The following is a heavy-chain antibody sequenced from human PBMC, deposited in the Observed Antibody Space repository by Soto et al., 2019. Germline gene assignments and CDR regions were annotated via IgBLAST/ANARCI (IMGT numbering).Heavy chain of an antibody. J-gene: IGHJ4*02. D-gene: IGHD1-26*01. CDR3: ARGWETVGTTTPFAY. CDR2: IIPLFGTP. CDR1: GGTFNNYA. Sequence: QVQLVQSGAEVKKPGSSVKVSCKASGGTFNNYAINWVRQAPGQGLEWMGGIIPLFGTPNYAQKFQGRVTFTAHKSTSTAYMELRSLRSDDTAVYYCARGWETVGTTTPFAYWGQGTLVTVSS. V-gene: IGHV1-69*06.